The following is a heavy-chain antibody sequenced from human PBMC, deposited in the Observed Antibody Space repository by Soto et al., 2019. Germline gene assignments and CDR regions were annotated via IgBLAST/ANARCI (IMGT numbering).Heavy chain of an antibody. CDR1: GFTFSSYA. CDR3: AKVQEEYSSSWHQRVTTRDNYYYYGMDV. CDR2: ISGSGGST. D-gene: IGHD6-13*01. V-gene: IGHV3-23*01. Sequence: GGSLRLSCAASGFTFSSYAMSWVRQAPGKGLEWVSAISGSGGSTYYADSVKGRFTISRDNSKNTLYLQMNSLRAEDTAVYYGAKVQEEYSSSWHQRVTTRDNYYYYGMDVWGQGTTVTVSS. J-gene: IGHJ6*02.